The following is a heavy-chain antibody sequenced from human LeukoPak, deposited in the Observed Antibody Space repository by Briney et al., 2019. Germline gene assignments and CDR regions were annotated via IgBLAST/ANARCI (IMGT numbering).Heavy chain of an antibody. Sequence: PGGSLRLSCAASGFTVSSNYMSWVRQAPGKGLEWVSVIYSGGSTYYADSVKGRFTIPRDNSKNTLYLQMNSLRAEDTAVYYCARVRQENPFFDYWGQGTLVTVSS. CDR1: GFTVSSNY. CDR2: IYSGGST. CDR3: ARVRQENPFFDY. V-gene: IGHV3-53*01. J-gene: IGHJ4*02.